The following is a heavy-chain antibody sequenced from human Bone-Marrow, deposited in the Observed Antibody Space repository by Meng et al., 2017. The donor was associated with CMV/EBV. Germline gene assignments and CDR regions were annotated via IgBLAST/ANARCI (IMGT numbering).Heavy chain of an antibody. CDR3: AILMYSSRSLGDY. V-gene: IGHV1-18*01. J-gene: IGHJ4*02. CDR1: GYTFTSYG. Sequence: QVQLVQSGAEVKKPXXXXKXSXKASGYTFTSYGISWVRQAPGQGLEWMGWISAYNGNTNYAQKLQGRVTMTTDTSTSTAYMELRSLRSDDTAVYYCAILMYSSRSLGDYWGQGTLVTVSS. D-gene: IGHD6-13*01. CDR2: ISAYNGNT.